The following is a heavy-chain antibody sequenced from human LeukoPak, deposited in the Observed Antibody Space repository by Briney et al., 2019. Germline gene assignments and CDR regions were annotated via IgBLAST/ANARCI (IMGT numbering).Heavy chain of an antibody. J-gene: IGHJ6*02. CDR3: ARDRAAAPRAHYYYYGMDV. CDR1: GYTFTSYD. D-gene: IGHD6-13*01. V-gene: IGHV1-8*01. Sequence: EASVKVSCKASGYTFTSYDINWVRQATGQGLEWMGWMNPNSGNTGYAQKFQGRVTMTRNTSISTAYMELSSLRSEDTAVYYCARDRAAAPRAHYYYYGMDVWGQGTTVTVSS. CDR2: MNPNSGNT.